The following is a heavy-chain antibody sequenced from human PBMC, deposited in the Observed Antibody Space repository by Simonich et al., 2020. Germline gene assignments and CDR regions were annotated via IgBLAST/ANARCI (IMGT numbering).Heavy chain of an antibody. CDR2: ISAYNGNT. CDR3: ARSTTGTTAFDI. V-gene: IGHV1-18*01. D-gene: IGHD1-1*01. J-gene: IGHJ3*02. CDR1: GYTFTSYG. Sequence: QVQLVQSGAEVKKPGASVKVSCKASGYTFTSYGISWVRQAPGQGLEGMGRISAYNGNTNEAKKLQGRVTMTTDTSTSTAYMELRSLRSDDTAVYYCARSTTGTTAFDIWGQGTMVTVSS.